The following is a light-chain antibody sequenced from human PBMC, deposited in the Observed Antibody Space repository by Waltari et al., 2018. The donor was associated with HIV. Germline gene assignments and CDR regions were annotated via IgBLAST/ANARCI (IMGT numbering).Light chain of an antibody. CDR1: QDISAF. Sequence: DIQMTQSPSSLSASVGDRVTITCQASQDISAFLTWYQQKPGQAPKLLIYDASNLETGVPSTFSGSGSGTDFTFTISSLQPEDIAAYYCQQYDNLPLTFGGGTKVEIK. J-gene: IGKJ4*01. CDR2: DAS. V-gene: IGKV1-33*01. CDR3: QQYDNLPLT.